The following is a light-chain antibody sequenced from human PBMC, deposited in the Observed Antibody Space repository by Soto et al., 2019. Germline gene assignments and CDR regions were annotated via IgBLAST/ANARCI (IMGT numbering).Light chain of an antibody. Sequence: DIPMTQSPSTLSASVGDRVTITCRASQSISSWLAWYQQKPGKAPKLLIYKAASLESGVPSRFSGSESGTELTITISSLQPDDFATYYSQQYNSYPYTFGQGTKWEIK. CDR1: QSISSW. CDR3: QQYNSYPYT. J-gene: IGKJ2*01. CDR2: KAA. V-gene: IGKV1-5*03.